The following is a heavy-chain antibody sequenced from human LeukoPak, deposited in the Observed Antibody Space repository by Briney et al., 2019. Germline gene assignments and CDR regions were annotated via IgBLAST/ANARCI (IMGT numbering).Heavy chain of an antibody. CDR2: IWYDGSNK. D-gene: IGHD2-15*01. V-gene: IGHV3-33*01. J-gene: IGHJ6*02. CDR3: ARDDYCSGGSCYFGYYYYYGMDV. Sequence: GGSLRLSRAASGFTFSSYGMHWVRQAPGKGLEWVAVIWYDGSNKYYADSVKGRFTISRDNSKNTLYLQMNSLRAEDTAVYYCARDDYCSGGSCYFGYYYYYGMDVWGQGTTVTVSS. CDR1: GFTFSSYG.